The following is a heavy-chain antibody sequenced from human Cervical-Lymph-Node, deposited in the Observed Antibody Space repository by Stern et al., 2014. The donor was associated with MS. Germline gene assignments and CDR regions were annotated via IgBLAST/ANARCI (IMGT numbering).Heavy chain of an antibody. J-gene: IGHJ6*02. Sequence: QVQLLQPGAEVKKPGASVKVSCKVSGYTLSEISMHWVRQAPGKGLEWMGGFDPEHGEKRYAQKFQGRVTMAEDRSTDTAYMELSSLRSEDTAVYYCATHRGRVTYYYGMDVWGQGTTVTVSS. CDR2: FDPEHGEK. CDR3: ATHRGRVTYYYGMDV. D-gene: IGHD2-21*02. CDR1: GYTLSEIS. V-gene: IGHV1-24*01.